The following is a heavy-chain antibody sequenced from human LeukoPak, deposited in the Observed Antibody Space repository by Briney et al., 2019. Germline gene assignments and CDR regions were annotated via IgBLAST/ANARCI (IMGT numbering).Heavy chain of an antibody. J-gene: IGHJ4*02. V-gene: IGHV4-59*01. CDR1: GGSISTYY. CDR2: IYYSGNT. Sequence: SETLSLTCTVSGGSISTYYWTWIRQPPGKGLEWMGYIYYSGNTNYNPSLKSRVTISVDTSNNQFSLNLHSVTAADTAIYYCARDGTSGFDYWGPGILVTVSS. CDR3: ARDGTSGFDY. D-gene: IGHD1-1*01.